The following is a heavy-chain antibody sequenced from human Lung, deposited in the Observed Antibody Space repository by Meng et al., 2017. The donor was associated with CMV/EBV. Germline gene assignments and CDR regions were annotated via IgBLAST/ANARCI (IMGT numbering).Heavy chain of an antibody. CDR2: ISWNSGSI. Sequence: PCAASGFTFDDYAMHWVRQAPGKGLEWVSGISWNSGSIGYADSVKGRFTISRDNAKNSLYLQMNSLRVEDTAFYYCAKDLNTCSTSVDYWGQGTLVTVSS. D-gene: IGHD6-13*01. CDR1: GFTFDDYA. J-gene: IGHJ4*02. CDR3: AKDLNTCSTSVDY. V-gene: IGHV3-9*01.